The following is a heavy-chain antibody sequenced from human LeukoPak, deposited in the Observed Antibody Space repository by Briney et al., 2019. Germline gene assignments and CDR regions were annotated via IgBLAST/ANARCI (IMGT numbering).Heavy chain of an antibody. J-gene: IGHJ4*02. CDR1: GYTFTSYD. D-gene: IGHD6-19*01. Sequence: GASVKVSCKASGYTFTSYDINWVRQAPGQGLEWMGRIIPIFGTANYAQKFQGRVTITTDESTSTAYMELSSLRSEDTAVYYCARADIPGYSSGWYGAFDYWGQGTLVTVSS. V-gene: IGHV1-69*05. CDR2: IIPIFGTA. CDR3: ARADIPGYSSGWYGAFDY.